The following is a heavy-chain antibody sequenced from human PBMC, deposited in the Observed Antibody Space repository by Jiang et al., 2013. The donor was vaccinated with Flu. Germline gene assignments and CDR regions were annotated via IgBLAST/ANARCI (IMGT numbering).Heavy chain of an antibody. CDR1: GFTFSSYG. V-gene: IGHV3-30*18. CDR3: AKVVVPAVMFLGFDY. D-gene: IGHD2-2*01. Sequence: QLLESGGGVVQPGRSLRLSCAASGFTFSSYGMHWVRQAPGKGLEWVAVISYDGSNKYYADSVKGRFTISRDNSKNTLYLQMNSLRAEDTAVYYCAKVVVPAVMFLGFDYWGQGTLVTVSS. CDR2: ISYDGSNK. J-gene: IGHJ4*02.